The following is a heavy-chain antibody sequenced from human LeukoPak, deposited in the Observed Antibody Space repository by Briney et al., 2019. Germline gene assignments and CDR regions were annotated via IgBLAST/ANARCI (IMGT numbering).Heavy chain of an antibody. J-gene: IGHJ4*02. CDR1: GFTFSNAW. Sequence: GGSLRLSCAASGFTFSNAWMSWVRQAPGKGLEWVGRFRSKTDGGTIDYAAPVKGRFTISRDDSRNTLYLQMNSLKTEDTAVYYCTTIIMGAPEDGYWGQGTLVTVSS. D-gene: IGHD1-26*01. CDR3: TTIIMGAPEDGY. CDR2: FRSKTDGGTI. V-gene: IGHV3-15*05.